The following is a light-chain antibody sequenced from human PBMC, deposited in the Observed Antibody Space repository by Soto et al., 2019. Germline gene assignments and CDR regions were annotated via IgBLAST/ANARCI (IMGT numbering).Light chain of an antibody. V-gene: IGKV1-5*01. Sequence: DIQMTQSPSTLPASVGDRVTITCRASQSVSNWLAWYQQKPGKAPKLLIYDVSSLESGVPSRFSGSGSGTDFTLTIGCLQSEDLATYYCQQYYTYPWTFGQGTKVDIK. CDR1: QSVSNW. CDR3: QQYYTYPWT. J-gene: IGKJ1*01. CDR2: DVS.